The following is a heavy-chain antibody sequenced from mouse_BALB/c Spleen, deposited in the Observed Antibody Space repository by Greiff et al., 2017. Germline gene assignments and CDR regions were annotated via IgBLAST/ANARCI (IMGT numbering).Heavy chain of an antibody. D-gene: IGHD1-1*01. CDR1: GYTFTSYT. CDR2: INPSSGYT. V-gene: IGHV1-4*02. Sequence: QVQLQQSAAELARPGASVKMSCKASGYTFTSYTMHWVKQRPGQGLEWIGYINPSSGYTEYNQKFKDKTTLTADKSSSTAYMQLSSLTSEDSAVYYCARDYYGSSFNYAMDYWGQGTSVTVSS. CDR3: ARDYYGSSFNYAMDY. J-gene: IGHJ4*01.